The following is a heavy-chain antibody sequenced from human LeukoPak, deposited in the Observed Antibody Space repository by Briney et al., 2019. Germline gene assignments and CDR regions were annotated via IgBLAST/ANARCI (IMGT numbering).Heavy chain of an antibody. CDR2: ISYDGSNK. J-gene: IGHJ4*02. Sequence: GGSLRLSCAASGFTFSSYGMHWVRQAPGKGLEWVAVISYDGSNKYYADSVKGRFTISRDNSKNTLYLQMNSLRPEDTAVYYCARVIRRSGWYFWGQGTLVTVSS. CDR3: ARVIRRSGWYF. V-gene: IGHV3-30*03. D-gene: IGHD6-19*01. CDR1: GFTFSSYG.